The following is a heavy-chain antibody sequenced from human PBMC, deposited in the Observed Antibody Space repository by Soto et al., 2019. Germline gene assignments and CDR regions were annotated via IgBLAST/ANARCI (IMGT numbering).Heavy chain of an antibody. CDR3: AREGPYSSGWYGGYFQH. CDR2: ISAYNGNT. J-gene: IGHJ1*01. CDR1: GYSFTSYG. Sequence: GASVKLSCKASGYSFTSYGISWVRQAPGQGFEWMGWISAYNGNTNYAQKLQGRVTMTTDTSTSTAYMELRSLRSDDTAVYYCAREGPYSSGWYGGYFQHWGQGTLVTVSS. D-gene: IGHD6-19*01. V-gene: IGHV1-18*01.